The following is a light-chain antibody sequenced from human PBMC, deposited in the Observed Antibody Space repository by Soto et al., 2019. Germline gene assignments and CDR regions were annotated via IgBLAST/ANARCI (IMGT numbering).Light chain of an antibody. CDR3: SSYTSSSRYV. Sequence: QSALTQPASVSGSPGQSITISCTGTSSDVGGYNYVSWYQQHPGKAPKLMIYDVSNRPSGVSNRFSGSKSGNTASLTISGLQAADEADYYCSSYTSSSRYVFGTGTKLTVL. V-gene: IGLV2-14*01. CDR2: DVS. CDR1: SSDVGGYNY. J-gene: IGLJ1*01.